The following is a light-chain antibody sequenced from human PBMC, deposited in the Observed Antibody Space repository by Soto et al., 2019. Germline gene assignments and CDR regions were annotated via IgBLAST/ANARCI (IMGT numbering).Light chain of an antibody. Sequence: QSVLTQPASVSGSPGQSITISCSGTSSDVGAYNSVSWYQQHPGKAPKLMIYEVSHRPSGVSDRFSGSKSGNTASLTISGLQAEDEADYYCASYASSRPVVFGGGTQLTVL. V-gene: IGLV2-14*01. J-gene: IGLJ2*01. CDR3: ASYASSRPVV. CDR1: SSDVGAYNS. CDR2: EVS.